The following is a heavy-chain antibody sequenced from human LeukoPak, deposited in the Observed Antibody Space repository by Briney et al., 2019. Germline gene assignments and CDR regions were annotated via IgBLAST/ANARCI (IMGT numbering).Heavy chain of an antibody. V-gene: IGHV3-30-3*01. D-gene: IGHD2-2*01. CDR3: ATPGTSSWPY. J-gene: IGHJ4*02. Sequence: PGRSLRLSCAASGFTFRSYVMHWVRQARGKGLEWVASISNDGGNKYYAESVKGRFTISRDNSKNTMYLQMNSLRAEDTAVYYCATPGTSSWPYWGQGTLVTVSS. CDR1: GFTFRSYV. CDR2: ISNDGGNK.